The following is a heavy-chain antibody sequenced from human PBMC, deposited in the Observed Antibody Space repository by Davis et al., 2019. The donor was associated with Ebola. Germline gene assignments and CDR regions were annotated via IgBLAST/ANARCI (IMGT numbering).Heavy chain of an antibody. CDR3: ARVGYDFWSGYSYYFDY. CDR1: GGSISSYY. J-gene: IGHJ4*02. CDR2: IYHSGST. V-gene: IGHV4-38-2*02. D-gene: IGHD3-3*01. Sequence: PSETLSLTCTVSGGSISSYYWSWIRQPPGKGLEWIGSIYHSGSTYHNPSLKSRVTISVDTSKNQFSLKLSSVTAADTAVYYCARVGYDFWSGYSYYFDYWGQGTLVTVSS.